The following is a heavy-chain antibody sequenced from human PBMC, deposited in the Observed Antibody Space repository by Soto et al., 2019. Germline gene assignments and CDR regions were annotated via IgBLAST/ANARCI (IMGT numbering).Heavy chain of an antibody. Sequence: SETLFLTWTVSGFSISSCCWSWIRQPPGKGLEWIGYIYYSGSTNYNPSLKSRVTISVDTSKNQFSLKLSAVTVADTAVYYCGRASGSYASRFDYWGQGTLVTVS. V-gene: IGHV4-59*01. CDR1: GFSISSCC. CDR2: IYYSGST. CDR3: GRASGSYASRFDY. J-gene: IGHJ4*02. D-gene: IGHD1-26*01.